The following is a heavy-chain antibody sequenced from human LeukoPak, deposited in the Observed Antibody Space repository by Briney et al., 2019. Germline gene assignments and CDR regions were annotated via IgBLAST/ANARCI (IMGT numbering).Heavy chain of an antibody. V-gene: IGHV1-2*02. J-gene: IGHJ4*02. CDR1: GYTFTGYY. CDR2: IDPNGGGT. Sequence: ASVKVSCKASGYTFTGYYMHWVRQAPGQGLEWMGWIDPNGGGTHYALTFQGRVTMTRDTSISTAYMEPSSLRSDDTAVYFCARVSGRSGPFDYWGLGTLVTVSS. CDR3: ARVSGRSGPFDY.